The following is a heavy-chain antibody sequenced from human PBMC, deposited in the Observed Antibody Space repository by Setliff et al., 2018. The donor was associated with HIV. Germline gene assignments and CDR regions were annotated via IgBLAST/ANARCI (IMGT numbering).Heavy chain of an antibody. Sequence: SETLSLTCTVSGGSISSYYWGWIRQPPGKGPEWIASIFYTGSTFYTSSLKSRVRISMDKPKNQFSLELTSVTTEDTAVFYCARQTRNRYDVLTGYSVLWGQGILVTVS. CDR2: IFYTGST. V-gene: IGHV4-39*01. J-gene: IGHJ4*02. CDR1: GGSISSYY. D-gene: IGHD3-9*01. CDR3: ARQTRNRYDVLTGYSVL.